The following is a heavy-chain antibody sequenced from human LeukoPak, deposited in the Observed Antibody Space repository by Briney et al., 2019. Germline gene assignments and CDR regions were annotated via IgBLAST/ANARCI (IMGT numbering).Heavy chain of an antibody. D-gene: IGHD3-22*01. CDR2: ISGSGGST. Sequence: GGSLRLSCAASGFTFSAYAISWVRQAPGKGLEWVSAISGSGGSTYYADSVKGRFTISRDNSKNTLYLQMNSLRAEDTAVYYCAKGGGRYYDSSGYYPHDAFDIWGQGTMVTVSS. J-gene: IGHJ3*02. V-gene: IGHV3-23*01. CDR1: GFTFSAYA. CDR3: AKGGGRYYDSSGYYPHDAFDI.